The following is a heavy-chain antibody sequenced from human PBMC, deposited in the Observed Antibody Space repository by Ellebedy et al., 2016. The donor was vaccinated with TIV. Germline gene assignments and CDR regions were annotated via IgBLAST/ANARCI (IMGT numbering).Heavy chain of an antibody. Sequence: SETLSLTCSVSGDSISDGGYYWGWIRQPPGKALEWIGHIYYSGSTYYNPSLERRVDLSVDTSKNHFSLRMTSLAAADTAIYYCARDFHDYGIEPFDVWGQGIMVTVSS. CDR2: IYYSGST. D-gene: IGHD4-17*01. CDR1: GDSISDGGYY. J-gene: IGHJ3*01. CDR3: ARDFHDYGIEPFDV. V-gene: IGHV4-31*03.